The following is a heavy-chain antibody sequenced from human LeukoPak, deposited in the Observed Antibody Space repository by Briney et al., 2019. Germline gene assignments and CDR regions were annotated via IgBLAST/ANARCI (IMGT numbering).Heavy chain of an antibody. CDR3: ARARDWNYVPFDY. CDR1: GGSISSYY. CDR2: IYYSGST. V-gene: IGHV4-59*01. Sequence: SETLSLTCTVSGGSISSYYWSWIRQPPGKGLEWIGYIYYSGSTNYDPSLKSRVTISVDTSKNQFSLKLSSVTAADTAVYYCARARDWNYVPFDYWGQGTLVTVSS. J-gene: IGHJ4*02. D-gene: IGHD1-7*01.